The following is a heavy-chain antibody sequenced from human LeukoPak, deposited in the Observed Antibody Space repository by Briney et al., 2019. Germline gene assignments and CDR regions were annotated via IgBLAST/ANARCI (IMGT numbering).Heavy chain of an antibody. Sequence: PSETLSLTCTVSGGSISSYYWSWIRQPPGKGLEWIGYIYYSGSTNYNPSLKSRVTISVDTSKNQFSLKLSSVTAADTAVYYCARERGYYYDSSGYLRDAFDIWGQGTMVTVSS. CDR1: GGSISSYY. V-gene: IGHV4-59*01. D-gene: IGHD3-22*01. CDR2: IYYSGST. CDR3: ARERGYYYDSSGYLRDAFDI. J-gene: IGHJ3*02.